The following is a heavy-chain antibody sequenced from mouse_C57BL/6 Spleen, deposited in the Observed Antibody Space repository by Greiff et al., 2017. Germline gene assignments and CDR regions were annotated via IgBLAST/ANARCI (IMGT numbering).Heavy chain of an antibody. CDR2: IHPNSGST. CDR1: GYTFTSYW. CDR3: ARVGTTVVRYFDY. J-gene: IGHJ2*01. Sequence: QVQLQQPGAELVKPGASVKLSCKASGYTFTSYWMHWVKQRPGQGLEWIGMIHPNSGSTNYNEKFKSKATLTVDKSSSTSYMQLSSLTSEDSAVYYCARVGTTVVRYFDYWGQGTTLTVSS. D-gene: IGHD1-1*01. V-gene: IGHV1-64*01.